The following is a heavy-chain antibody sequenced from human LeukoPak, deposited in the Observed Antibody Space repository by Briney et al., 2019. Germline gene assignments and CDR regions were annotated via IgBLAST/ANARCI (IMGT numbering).Heavy chain of an antibody. V-gene: IGHV4-34*01. J-gene: IGHJ3*02. CDR2: INHSGST. CDR3: ARFGSEYYYYDSSGYYVDAFDI. D-gene: IGHD3-22*01. Sequence: SETLSLTCAVYGGSLSGYYWSWIRQPPGKGLEWIGEINHSGSTNYNPSLKSRVTISVDTSKNQFSLKLSSVTAADTAVYYCARFGSEYYYYDSSGYYVDAFDIWGQGTMVTVSS. CDR1: GGSLSGYY.